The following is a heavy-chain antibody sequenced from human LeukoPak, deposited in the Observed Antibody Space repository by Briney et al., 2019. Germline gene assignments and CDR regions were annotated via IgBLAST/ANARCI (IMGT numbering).Heavy chain of an antibody. J-gene: IGHJ4*02. D-gene: IGHD5-24*01. CDR2: IYYSGST. V-gene: IGHV4-39*01. CDR3: ARRKDGHNRYYFDY. Sequence: SETLSLTCTVSGGSISSSSYYWGWIRQPPGKGLEWIGSIYYSGSTYYNPSLKSRVTISVDTSKNQFSLKLSSVTAADTAVYYCARRKDGHNRYYFDYWGQGTLVTVSS. CDR1: GGSISSSSYY.